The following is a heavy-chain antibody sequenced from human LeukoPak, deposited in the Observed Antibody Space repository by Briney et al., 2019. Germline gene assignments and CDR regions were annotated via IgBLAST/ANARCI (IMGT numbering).Heavy chain of an antibody. V-gene: IGHV4-4*07. CDR3: ARQTFGVLYFDS. CDR2: IYNSGST. J-gene: IGHJ4*02. CDR1: GGSISSYY. Sequence: KTSETLSLTCTVSGGSISSYYWNWIRQPAGKGLEWMGRIYNSGSTNYNPSLKSRVTISTDMSKNQFSLKLTSVTAADTAVYYYARQTFGVLYFDSWGQGTLAIVSS. D-gene: IGHD3-10*01.